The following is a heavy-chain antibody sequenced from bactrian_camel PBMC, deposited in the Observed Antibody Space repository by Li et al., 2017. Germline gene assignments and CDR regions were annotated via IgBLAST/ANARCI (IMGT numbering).Heavy chain of an antibody. CDR2: IGSDGTT. Sequence: HVQLVESGGGLVQPGGSLRLSCVASGNNINTYCMAWFRQAPGKEREGVAAIGSDGTTTYADSVKGRFTIYLDNAKNTFYLQMNNLKPEDAAMYYCAAEPPLLFRPLPHTCPGILNYDGYKARGQGTQVTVS. CDR3: AAEPPLLFRPLPHTCPGILNYDGYKA. J-gene: IGHJ4*01. D-gene: IGHD3*01. CDR1: GNNINTYC. V-gene: IGHV3S53*01.